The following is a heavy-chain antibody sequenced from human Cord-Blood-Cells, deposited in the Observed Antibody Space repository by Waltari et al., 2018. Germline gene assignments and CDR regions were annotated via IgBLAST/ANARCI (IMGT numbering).Heavy chain of an antibody. D-gene: IGHD3-22*01. CDR3: ARHVPDYYDSSGYYLDY. J-gene: IGHJ4*02. Sequence: QVQLHQWGAGLLKPSETLSLTCAVYGGSFSGYYWSWIRQPPGKGLEWIGEINHSGSTNYNPSLKSRVTISVDTSKNQFSLKLSSVTAADTAVYYCARHVPDYYDSSGYYLDYWGQGTLVTVSS. CDR1: GGSFSGYY. V-gene: IGHV4-34*01. CDR2: INHSGST.